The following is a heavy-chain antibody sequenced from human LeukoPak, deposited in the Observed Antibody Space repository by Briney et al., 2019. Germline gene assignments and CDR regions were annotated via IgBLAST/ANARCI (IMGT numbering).Heavy chain of an antibody. CDR2: ISAYNGNT. J-gene: IGHJ4*02. Sequence: ASVKVSCKASGYTFTSYGISWVRQAPGQGLEWMGWISAYNGNTNYAQKLQGRVTMTTDTSTSTAYMELRSLRSDDTAVYYCARGYYDFWSGSHYFDYWGQGTLVTDSS. CDR3: ARGYYDFWSGSHYFDY. CDR1: GYTFTSYG. D-gene: IGHD3-3*01. V-gene: IGHV1-18*01.